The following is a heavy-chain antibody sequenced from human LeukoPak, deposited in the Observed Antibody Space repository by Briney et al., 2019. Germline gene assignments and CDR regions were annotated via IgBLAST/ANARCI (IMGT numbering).Heavy chain of an antibody. CDR1: GFSFSRYG. CDR2: IRSSDSTT. D-gene: IGHD1-14*01. Sequence: GGSLRLSCAASGFSFSRYGMKWVRQAPGKGLEWLSYIRSSDSTTYYADSVKGRFTISRDNAKNSLYLQMDSLRVEDTAVYFCARGPRNDPWGQGTLVTVSS. V-gene: IGHV3-48*04. J-gene: IGHJ5*02. CDR3: ARGPRNDP.